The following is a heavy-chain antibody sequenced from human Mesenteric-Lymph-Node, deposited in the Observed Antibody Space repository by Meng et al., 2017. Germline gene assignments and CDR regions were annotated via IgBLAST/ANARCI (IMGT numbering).Heavy chain of an antibody. V-gene: IGHV1-8*03. CDR3: ARDLPSYSSGWYYSYYYYGMDV. D-gene: IGHD6-19*01. Sequence: ASVKVSCKASGYTFTSYDINWVRQATGQGLEWMGWMNPNSGNTGYAQKFQGRVTITRNTSISTAYMELSSLRSEDTAVYYCARDLPSYSSGWYYSYYYYGMDVWGQGTTVTVSS. J-gene: IGHJ6*02. CDR2: MNPNSGNT. CDR1: GYTFTSYD.